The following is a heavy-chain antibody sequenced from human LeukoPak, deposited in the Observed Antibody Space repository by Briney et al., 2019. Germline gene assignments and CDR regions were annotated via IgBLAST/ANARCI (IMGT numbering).Heavy chain of an antibody. D-gene: IGHD3-22*01. Sequence: SVKVSCKASGGTFSSYAISWVRQAPGQGLEWMGRIIPIFGIANYAQKFQGRVTITADKSTSTAYMELSSLRSEDTAVYYRARDSLGDSSGYYVYWGQGTLVTVSS. J-gene: IGHJ4*02. CDR2: IIPIFGIA. CDR3: ARDSLGDSSGYYVY. V-gene: IGHV1-69*04. CDR1: GGTFSSYA.